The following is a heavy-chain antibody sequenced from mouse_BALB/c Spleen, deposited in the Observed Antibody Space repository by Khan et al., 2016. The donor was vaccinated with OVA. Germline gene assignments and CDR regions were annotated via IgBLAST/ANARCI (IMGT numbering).Heavy chain of an antibody. CDR3: ARGGYGSLAY. J-gene: IGHJ3*01. Sequence: QIQLVQSGAELVRPGTSVKVSCKASGYAFNNYMIEWVKQRPGQGLEWIGVINPGSGDTKYNEKIKGKATLTADKSSNTASMQLSSLTSDDSAVYFCARGGYGSLAYWGQGTLVTVSA. V-gene: IGHV1-54*03. CDR1: GYAFNNYM. CDR2: INPGSGDT. D-gene: IGHD1-1*02.